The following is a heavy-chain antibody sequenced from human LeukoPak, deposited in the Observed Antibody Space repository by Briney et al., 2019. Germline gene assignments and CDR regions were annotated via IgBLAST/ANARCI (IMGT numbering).Heavy chain of an antibody. J-gene: IGHJ4*02. V-gene: IGHV4-4*02. CDR1: GGSMSDSDW. Sequence: KPSGTLSLTCAVSGGSMSDSDWCNWVRQPPGKGLEWIGEIYHTGSTKYNASLKSRVTISVDKSKDQFSLNLSSVTAADTAVYYCLRYHLVRGVIADYRGQGTPVTVSS. CDR2: IYHTGST. CDR3: LRYHLVRGVIADY. D-gene: IGHD3-10*01.